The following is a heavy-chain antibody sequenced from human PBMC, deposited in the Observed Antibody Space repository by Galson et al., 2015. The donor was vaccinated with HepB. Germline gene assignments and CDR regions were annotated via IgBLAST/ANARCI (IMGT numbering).Heavy chain of an antibody. D-gene: IGHD5-18*01. Sequence: SLRLSCAASGFTFSSYWMSWVRQAPRKGLEWVANIKQDGSEKYYVDSVKGRFTISRDNAKNSLYLQMNSLRAEDTAVYYCASARGYSYGGIFDYWGQGTMVTVSS. V-gene: IGHV3-7*03. J-gene: IGHJ4*03. CDR1: GFTFSSYW. CDR3: ASARGYSYGGIFDY. CDR2: IKQDGSEK.